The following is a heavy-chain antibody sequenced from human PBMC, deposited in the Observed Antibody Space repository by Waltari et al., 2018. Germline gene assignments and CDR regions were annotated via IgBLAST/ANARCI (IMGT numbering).Heavy chain of an antibody. CDR2: ISGSGGST. CDR1: GFTFSSYA. J-gene: IGHJ3*02. V-gene: IGHV3-23*01. D-gene: IGHD3-22*01. CDR3: AKDAYYYDSSGYVDAFDI. Sequence: EVQLLESGGGLVQPGGSLRLSCAASGFTFSSYAMSWVRQAPGKGLEWVSAISGSGGSTYYAHSVKGRFTISRDNSKNTLYLQMNSLRAEDTAVYYCAKDAYYYDSSGYVDAFDIWGQGTMVTVSS.